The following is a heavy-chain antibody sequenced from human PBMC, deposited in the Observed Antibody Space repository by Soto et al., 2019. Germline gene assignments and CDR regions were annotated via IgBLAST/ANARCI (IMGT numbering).Heavy chain of an antibody. Sequence: SETLSLTWTVSGTSISSYCWSWIRQPPGKGLEWIANIHYSGTTNYNPSLASRVTLSVDTSKNQFSLKMTSVTAADRAMYFCARYNSYAIDYWGRGTLVTGLL. CDR3: ARYNSYAIDY. D-gene: IGHD2-8*01. V-gene: IGHV4-59*01. CDR1: GTSISSYC. J-gene: IGHJ4*02. CDR2: IHYSGTT.